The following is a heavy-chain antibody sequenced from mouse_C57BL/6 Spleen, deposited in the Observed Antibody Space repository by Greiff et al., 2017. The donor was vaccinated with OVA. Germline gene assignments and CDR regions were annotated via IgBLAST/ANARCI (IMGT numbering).Heavy chain of an antibody. CDR1: GYTFTSYW. Sequence: QVQLKESGAELVKPGASVKLSCKTSGYTFTSYWMHWVKPRPGRGPEWIGRIDPNSGGTKYNEKFKSKATLTVDKPSSTAYMQLSSLTSEDSAVYYCARSGLLRYYDYDEGFAYWGQGTLVTVSA. CDR3: ARSGLLRYYDYDEGFAY. J-gene: IGHJ3*01. CDR2: IDPNSGGT. V-gene: IGHV1-72*01. D-gene: IGHD2-4*01.